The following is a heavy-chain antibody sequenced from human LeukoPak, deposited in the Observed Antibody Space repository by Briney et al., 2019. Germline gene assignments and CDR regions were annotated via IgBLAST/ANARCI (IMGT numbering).Heavy chain of an antibody. Sequence: GESLRLSCVASGFSFSSYDMHWVRQAAGEGLVWVAGIGSGGDTYYLGSVKGRFTVSRDNARDSLYLQINSLRAEDTAVYYCTRGAEGWDYWGQGTLVTVSS. D-gene: IGHD2-15*01. V-gene: IGHV3-13*01. CDR3: TRGAEGWDY. CDR1: GFSFSSYD. J-gene: IGHJ4*02. CDR2: IGSGGDT.